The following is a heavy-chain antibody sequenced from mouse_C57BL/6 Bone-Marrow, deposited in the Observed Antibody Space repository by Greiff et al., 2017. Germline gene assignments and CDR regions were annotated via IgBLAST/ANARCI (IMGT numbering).Heavy chain of an antibody. CDR2: ISSGSSTI. CDR3: ARQKDYYGFAY. Sequence: EVKLQESGGGLVKPGGSLKLSCAASGFTFSDYGMHWVRQAPEKGLEWVAYISSGSSTIYYADTVKGRFTISRDNAKNTLFLQMTSLRSEDTAMYYCARQKDYYGFAYWGQGTLVTVSA. J-gene: IGHJ3*01. CDR1: GFTFSDYG. V-gene: IGHV5-17*01. D-gene: IGHD1-1*01.